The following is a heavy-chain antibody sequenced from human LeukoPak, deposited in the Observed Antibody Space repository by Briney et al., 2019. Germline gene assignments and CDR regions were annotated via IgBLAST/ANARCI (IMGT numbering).Heavy chain of an antibody. CDR3: ARVRQRGYGGNRYYFDY. D-gene: IGHD4-23*01. Sequence: ASVKVSCKASGYTFTSYDINWVRQATGQGLEWMGWMNPNSGNTGYAQKFQGRVTMTRNTSISTAYMELSSLRSEDTAVYYCARVRQRGYGGNRYYFDYWGQRTLVTVSS. J-gene: IGHJ4*02. V-gene: IGHV1-8*01. CDR1: GYTFTSYD. CDR2: MNPNSGNT.